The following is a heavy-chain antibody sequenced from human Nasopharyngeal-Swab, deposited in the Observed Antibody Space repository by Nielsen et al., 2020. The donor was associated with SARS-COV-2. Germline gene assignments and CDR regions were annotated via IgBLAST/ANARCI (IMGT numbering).Heavy chain of an antibody. D-gene: IGHD3-3*01. J-gene: IGHJ4*02. Sequence: SETLSLTCTVSGGSVSSDIYSWSWIRQPPGKGLEWIGYVVYSGRTNYNPSLKSRVTISVDTSKDQFSLKLNSVTAADTAVYYCARAHRITIFGVVSNFDYWGQGTLVTVSS. CDR3: ARAHRITIFGVVSNFDY. CDR2: VVYSGRT. V-gene: IGHV4-61*01. CDR1: GGSVSSDIYS.